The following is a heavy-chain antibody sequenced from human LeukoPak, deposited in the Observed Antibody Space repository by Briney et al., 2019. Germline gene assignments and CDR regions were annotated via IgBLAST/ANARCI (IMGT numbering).Heavy chain of an antibody. Sequence: GGSLRLSCAASGFTFSSYAMSWVRQAPGEGLEWVSTVSGSGGNTYYADSVKGRFTISRDNTKNTLYLQMNSLRAGDTAVYYCVRESPVAAVGRSWFDPWGQGTLVTVSS. D-gene: IGHD6-13*01. V-gene: IGHV3-23*01. CDR1: GFTFSSYA. CDR2: VSGSGGNT. CDR3: VRESPVAAVGRSWFDP. J-gene: IGHJ5*02.